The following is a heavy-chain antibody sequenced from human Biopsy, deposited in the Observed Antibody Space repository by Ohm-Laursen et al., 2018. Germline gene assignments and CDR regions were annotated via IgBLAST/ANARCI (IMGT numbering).Heavy chain of an antibody. CDR2: FSGSGGST. CDR1: GFMFSASW. V-gene: IGHV3-23*01. Sequence: GSLRLSCSASGFMFSASWMSWVRHAPGKGLEWVSTFSGSGGSTNYADSVKGRFTISRDNSKNTLYLQMNSLSAEDTAVYYCAKDRWPHVVVVTTNFDSWGQGTLVTVSS. D-gene: IGHD2-21*02. J-gene: IGHJ4*02. CDR3: AKDRWPHVVVVTTNFDS.